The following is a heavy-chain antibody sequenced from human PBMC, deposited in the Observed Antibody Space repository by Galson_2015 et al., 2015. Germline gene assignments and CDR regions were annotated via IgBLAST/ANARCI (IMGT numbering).Heavy chain of an antibody. J-gene: IGHJ4*02. CDR3: ARARYYYDSSDPYLGIFDY. V-gene: IGHV4-30-4*01. CDR1: GGSISSGDYY. CDR2: IYYSGST. D-gene: IGHD3-22*01. Sequence: TLSLTCTVSGGSISSGDYYWSWIRQPPGKGLEWIGYIYYSGSTYYNPSLKSRVTISVDTSKNQFSLKLSSVTAADTAVYYCARARYYYDSSDPYLGIFDYWGQGTLVTVSS.